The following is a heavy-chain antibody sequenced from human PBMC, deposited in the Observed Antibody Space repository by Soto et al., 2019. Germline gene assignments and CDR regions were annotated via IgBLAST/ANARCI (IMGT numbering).Heavy chain of an antibody. D-gene: IGHD3-22*01. CDR1: GFTFSSYG. CDR3: ARGSRDITMIVVVNTGVDY. Sequence: GGSLRLSCAASGFTFSSYGMHWVRQAPGKGLEWVAVIWYDGSNKYYADSVKGRFTISRDNSKNTLYLQMNSLRAEDTAVYYCARGSRDITMIVVVNTGVDYWGQGTLVTVSS. V-gene: IGHV3-33*01. J-gene: IGHJ4*02. CDR2: IWYDGSNK.